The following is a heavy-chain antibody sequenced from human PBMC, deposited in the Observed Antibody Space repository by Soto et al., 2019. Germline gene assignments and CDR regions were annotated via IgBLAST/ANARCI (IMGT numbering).Heavy chain of an antibody. D-gene: IGHD3-10*01. CDR3: ASDLSGRADV. CDR2: MNEDGGTT. V-gene: IGHV3-74*01. Sequence: GGSLRLSCAASGFTFSSYWMHWVRQAPGKGLVWVSRMNEDGGTTDYADSVKGRFTISRDNAKNTLYLQMNSLRVEDTAVYYCASDLSGRADVWGQGTTVTVPS. J-gene: IGHJ6*02. CDR1: GFTFSSYW.